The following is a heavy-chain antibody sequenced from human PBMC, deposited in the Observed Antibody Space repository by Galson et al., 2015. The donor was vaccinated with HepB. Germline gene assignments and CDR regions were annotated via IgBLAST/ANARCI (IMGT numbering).Heavy chain of an antibody. J-gene: IGHJ2*01. V-gene: IGHV3-11*01. CDR2: ISSSGTTI. CDR1: GFIIRDYY. Sequence: SLRLSCAASGFIIRDYYMSWIRQAPGKGLEWVSYISSSGTTIYYADSVKGRFTISRDNAKNSLYLQMNSLRAEDTAVYYCARLLSNWYFDLWGRDTLVTVSS. CDR3: ARLLSNWYFDL. D-gene: IGHD2-15*01.